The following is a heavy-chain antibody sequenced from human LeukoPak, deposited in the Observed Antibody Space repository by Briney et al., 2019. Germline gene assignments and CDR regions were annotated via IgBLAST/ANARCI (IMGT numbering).Heavy chain of an antibody. Sequence: PGGSLRLSCVVSGFTFSSYWMTWVRQAPGKGLEWVANIKQDGSEKYYVDSVKGRFTMSRDNAKNSLYLHMNSLRAEDTAEYYCARVQWELRGVGSYFEYWGQGALVTVSS. D-gene: IGHD1-26*01. V-gene: IGHV3-7*01. CDR1: GFTFSSYW. J-gene: IGHJ4*02. CDR2: IKQDGSEK. CDR3: ARVQWELRGVGSYFEY.